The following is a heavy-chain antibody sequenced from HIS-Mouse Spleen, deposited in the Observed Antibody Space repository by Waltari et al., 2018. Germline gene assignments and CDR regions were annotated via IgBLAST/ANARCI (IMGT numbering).Heavy chain of an antibody. CDR2: IDWDDDK. Sequence: QVTLRESGPALVKPTQTLTLTCTFSGFSLSTSGMSVSWIRQPPGKALAWLARIDWDDDKYYSTSLKTRLTISRDTSKNQVVLTMTNMDPLDTATYYCARIAEGYTSGWYAFDYWGQGTLVTVSS. D-gene: IGHD6-19*01. J-gene: IGHJ4*02. CDR1: GFSLSTSGMS. V-gene: IGHV2-70*15. CDR3: ARIAEGYTSGWYAFDY.